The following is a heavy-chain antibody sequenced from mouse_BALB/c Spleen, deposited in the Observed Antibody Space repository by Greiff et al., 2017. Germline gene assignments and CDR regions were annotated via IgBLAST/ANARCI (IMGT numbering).Heavy chain of an antibody. J-gene: IGHJ3*01. Sequence: VQLQQSGGGLVQPGGSRKLSCAASGFTFSSFGMHWVRQAPEKGLEWVAYISSGSSTIYYADTVTGRFTISRDNPKNTLFLQMTSLRSEDTAMYYCARSSTMITWFAYWGQGTLVTVSA. CDR3: ARSSTMITWFAY. CDR1: GFTFSSFG. V-gene: IGHV5-17*02. CDR2: ISSGSSTI. D-gene: IGHD2-4*01.